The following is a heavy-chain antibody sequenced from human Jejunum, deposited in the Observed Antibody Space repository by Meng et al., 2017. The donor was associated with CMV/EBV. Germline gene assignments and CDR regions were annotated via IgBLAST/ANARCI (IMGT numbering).Heavy chain of an antibody. Sequence: AWMDGVREAAGKGLEWVARIKSRAGGGTADYTAPVKGRFSSSRDDSTNTVYLLMNSLKSEDTAVYYCAHQGQEWQLLSWGQGTLVTVSS. CDR2: IKSRAGGGTA. V-gene: IGHV3-15*07. CDR3: AHQGQEWQLLS. J-gene: IGHJ5*02. D-gene: IGHD1-26*01. CDR1: AW.